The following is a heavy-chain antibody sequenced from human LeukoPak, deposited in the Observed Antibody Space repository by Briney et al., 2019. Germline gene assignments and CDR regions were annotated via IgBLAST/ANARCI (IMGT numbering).Heavy chain of an antibody. CDR3: ARGAHRHTEF. J-gene: IGHJ4*02. Sequence: GGSLILSCAASGFSLRNYWMTWVRQSPGKGLEWVAIINPDGSGKSSVDSVKGRFTISRDNAKNSLYLQISSLRAEDTAVYYCARGAHRHTEFWGQGTLVTVSS. CDR2: INPDGSGK. CDR1: GFSLRNYW. V-gene: IGHV3-7*01. D-gene: IGHD5-18*01.